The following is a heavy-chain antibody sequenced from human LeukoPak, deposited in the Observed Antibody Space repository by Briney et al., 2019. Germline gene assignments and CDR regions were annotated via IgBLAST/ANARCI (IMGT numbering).Heavy chain of an antibody. V-gene: IGHV1-24*01. CDR2: FDPEDGET. Sequence: ASVKVSCKVSGYTRTELSMHWVRQAPGKGLEWMGGFDPEDGETIYAQKFQGRVTMTEDTSTDTAYMELSSLRSEDTAVYYCARDGELLSAGYYGMDVWGQGTTVTVSS. CDR1: GYTRTELS. D-gene: IGHD1-26*01. CDR3: ARDGELLSAGYYGMDV. J-gene: IGHJ6*02.